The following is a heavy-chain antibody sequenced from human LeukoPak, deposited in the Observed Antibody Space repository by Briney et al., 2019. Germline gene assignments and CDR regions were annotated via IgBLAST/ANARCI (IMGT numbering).Heavy chain of an antibody. J-gene: IGHJ4*02. V-gene: IGHV4-34*01. CDR2: INHSGST. CDR1: GGSFSGYY. CDR3: ARQPDILTGLDY. D-gene: IGHD3-9*01. Sequence: SETLSLTCAVYGGSFSGYYWSWIRQPPGKGLEWIGEINHSGSTNYNPSLKSRVTISVDTSKNQFSLKLSSVTAADTAVYYCARQPDILTGLDYWGQGTLVTVSS.